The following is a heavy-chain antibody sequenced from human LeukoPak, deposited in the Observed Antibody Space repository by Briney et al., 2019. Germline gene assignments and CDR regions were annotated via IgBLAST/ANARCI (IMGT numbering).Heavy chain of an antibody. Sequence: GESLNLSCKGSGYSFTSYWISWVRQMPGKGLEWLGSVEPSVSYTNYSPSFQGHVTISADKSISTAYLQWSSLKASDTAMYYCARQEYGENDYWGQGTLVTVSS. CDR2: VEPSVSYT. D-gene: IGHD2-2*01. J-gene: IGHJ4*02. V-gene: IGHV5-10-1*01. CDR1: GYSFTSYW. CDR3: ARQEYGENDY.